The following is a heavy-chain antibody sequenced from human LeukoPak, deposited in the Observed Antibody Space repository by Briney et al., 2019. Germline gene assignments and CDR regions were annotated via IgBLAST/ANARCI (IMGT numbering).Heavy chain of an antibody. Sequence: KPGGSLRLSCAASGFTFSSYSMNWVRQAPGKGLEWVSSISSSSSYIYYADSVKGRFTISRDNAKNSLYLQMNSLRAEDTAVYYCARSEHYDFWSGYYGSWFDPRGQGTLVTVSS. CDR2: ISSSSSYI. CDR3: ARSEHYDFWSGYYGSWFDP. D-gene: IGHD3-3*01. V-gene: IGHV3-21*01. CDR1: GFTFSSYS. J-gene: IGHJ5*02.